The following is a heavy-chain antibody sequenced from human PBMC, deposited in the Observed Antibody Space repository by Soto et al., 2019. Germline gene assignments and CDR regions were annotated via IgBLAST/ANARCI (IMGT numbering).Heavy chain of an antibody. D-gene: IGHD3-3*01. Sequence: PXVSLRLSFAASGFTVSDYDVSWIRQAPGKGLEWVSYISSSGSTIYYADSVKGRFTISRDNAKNSLYLQMNSLRAEDTAVYYCARDISGYDFWSGYYDCGQGTLVTVSS. V-gene: IGHV3-11*01. J-gene: IGHJ4*02. CDR1: GFTVSDYD. CDR3: ARDISGYDFWSGYYD. CDR2: ISSSGSTI.